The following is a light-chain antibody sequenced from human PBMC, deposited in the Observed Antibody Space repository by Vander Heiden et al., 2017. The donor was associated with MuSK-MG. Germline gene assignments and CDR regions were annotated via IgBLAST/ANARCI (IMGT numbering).Light chain of an antibody. CDR2: AAS. Sequence: DIQMTQSPSSLSASVGDRVTITCRASQSVSSYLNWYQQKPGKAPKLLIYAASRLQSGVPSRFSGSGSVTEFTLTSSRLQPEYFATYYCQQSYGTWTFGQGTKVEIK. J-gene: IGKJ1*01. CDR3: QQSYGTWT. V-gene: IGKV1-39*01. CDR1: QSVSSY.